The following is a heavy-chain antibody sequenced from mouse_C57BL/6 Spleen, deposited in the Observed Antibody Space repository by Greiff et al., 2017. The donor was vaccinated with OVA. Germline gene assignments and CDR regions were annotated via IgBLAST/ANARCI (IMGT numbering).Heavy chain of an antibody. V-gene: IGHV1-42*01. CDR2: INPSTGGT. D-gene: IGHD1-1*01. Sequence: VQLKQSGPELVKPGASVKISCKASGYSFTGYYMNWVKQSPEKSLEWIGEINPSTGGTTYNQKFKAKATLTVDKSSSTAYMQLKSLTSEDSAVYYCARGDYYGSSYDYWGQGTTLTVSS. CDR1: GYSFTGYY. J-gene: IGHJ2*01. CDR3: ARGDYYGSSYDY.